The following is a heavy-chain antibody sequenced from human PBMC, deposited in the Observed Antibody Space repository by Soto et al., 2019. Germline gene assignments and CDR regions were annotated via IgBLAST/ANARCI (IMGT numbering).Heavy chain of an antibody. CDR1: GFNFNTYS. CDR2: ISRILKI. CDR3: AIDFPAIPAYGVDL. J-gene: IGHJ3*01. D-gene: IGHD2-21*01. V-gene: IGHV3-21*02. Sequence: EGQLVESGGGLVKAGGSLRLSCAASGFNFNTYSMNWFRQAPGEGLERVSSISRILKIYYADSVKGRFTISRDDAQNSLYLQIESLRAADTAVYCCAIDFPAIPAYGVDLWGPGTRVTVSS.